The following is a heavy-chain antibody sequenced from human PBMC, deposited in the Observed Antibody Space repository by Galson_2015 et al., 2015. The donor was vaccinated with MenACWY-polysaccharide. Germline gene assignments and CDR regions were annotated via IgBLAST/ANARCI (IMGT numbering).Heavy chain of an antibody. D-gene: IGHD5-24*01. Sequence: SLRLSCAASGFTFNNYAMHWVRQAPGKGLEWVAVISFDGNNKYYADSVEGRFTISRDNSKSALYLQMNSLRTEDTAVYHCASGRTDGYNPPGGVEDYWGQGTLVTVSS. CDR1: GFTFNNYA. V-gene: IGHV3-30-3*01. J-gene: IGHJ4*02. CDR3: ASGRTDGYNPPGGVEDY. CDR2: ISFDGNNK.